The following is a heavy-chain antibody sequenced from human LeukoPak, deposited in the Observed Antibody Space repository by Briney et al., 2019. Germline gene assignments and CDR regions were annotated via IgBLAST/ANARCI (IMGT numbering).Heavy chain of an antibody. CDR1: GFTFSSYA. J-gene: IGHJ4*02. V-gene: IGHV3-23*01. CDR3: AKWGSDCSGGSCYFSDY. D-gene: IGHD2-15*01. Sequence: PGGSLRLSCAASGFTFSSYAMSWVRQAPGKGLEWVSAISGSGGSTYYADSVKGRFTISRDNSKNTLYLQMNSLRAEDTAVYYCAKWGSDCSGGSCYFSDYWGQGTLVTVSS. CDR2: ISGSGGST.